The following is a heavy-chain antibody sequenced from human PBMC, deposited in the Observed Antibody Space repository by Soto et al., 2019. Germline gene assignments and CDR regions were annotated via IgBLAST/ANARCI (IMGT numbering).Heavy chain of an antibody. Sequence: QVQLQESGPGLVKPSGTLSLTCAVSGDSISNSRWWTWVRQPPGKGLEWIGDIFHSGDTNYNPSPKSRVFISVDKSQNQFSLKVSSVTAADTAVYYCAYSTGWYRHDVWGQGTVVTVSS. CDR2: IFHSGDT. CDR3: AYSTGWYRHDV. CDR1: GDSISNSRW. D-gene: IGHD6-19*01. V-gene: IGHV4-4*02. J-gene: IGHJ3*01.